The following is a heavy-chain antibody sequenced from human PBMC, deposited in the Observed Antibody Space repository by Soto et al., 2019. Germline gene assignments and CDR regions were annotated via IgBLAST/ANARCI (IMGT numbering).Heavy chain of an antibody. D-gene: IGHD5-12*01. J-gene: IGHJ4*02. CDR3: ARDSRDGYNYEGNFDY. CDR1: GFSFSSYS. CDR2: ITSSGSYI. V-gene: IGHV3-21*01. Sequence: KPGGSLRLSCAASGFSFSSYSMNWVRQAPGKGLEWVSSITSSGSYIYYADSVKGRFTVSRDNARNSLYLQMNSLRVEDTAVYYCARDSRDGYNYEGNFDYWGQGTLVTVSS.